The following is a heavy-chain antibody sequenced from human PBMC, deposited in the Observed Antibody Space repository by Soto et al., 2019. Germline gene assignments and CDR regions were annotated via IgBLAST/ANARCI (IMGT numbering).Heavy chain of an antibody. CDR3: ASNDAFPDVSEVDS. CDR2: INADNGNT. J-gene: IGHJ4*02. CDR1: GYTFSDYA. Sequence: QVHLVQSGTEATKPGASVKVSCKASGYTFSDYAIHWVRQAPGQRPEWLGWINADNGNTKYSQKSQGRVTITWDTSASTGLTKLTTFTSLDTALYYGASNDAFPDVSEVDSWGQGALVIVST. V-gene: IGHV1-3*01. D-gene: IGHD1-1*01.